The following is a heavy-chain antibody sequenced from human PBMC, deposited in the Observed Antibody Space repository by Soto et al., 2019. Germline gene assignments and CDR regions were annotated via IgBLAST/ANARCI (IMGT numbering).Heavy chain of an antibody. V-gene: IGHV3-48*02. CDR1: GFTFSSYS. Sequence: GGALRVSCGGSGFTFSSYSMNWVRQAPGKGLEWVSYISSSSSTIYYADSVKGRFTISRDNAKNSLYLQMNSLRDEDTAVYYSARDGVNWNYGIVNYYYCMDVWVQGTTVTVSS. D-gene: IGHD1-7*01. CDR3: ARDGVNWNYGIVNYYYCMDV. CDR2: ISSSSSTI. J-gene: IGHJ6*02.